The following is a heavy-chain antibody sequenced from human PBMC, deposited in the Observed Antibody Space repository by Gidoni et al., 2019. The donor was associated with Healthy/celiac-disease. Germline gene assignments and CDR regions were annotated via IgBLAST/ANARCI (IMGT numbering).Heavy chain of an antibody. Sequence: QVQLVESGGGVVQPGRSLRLSCAASGFTFSRYGIHWVRQAPGKGLEWVALIWYDGSNKYYAASVRGRFTISRDNSKNTLYLQMNSLRAEDTAVYYCAREKEQIAVAGAFDYWGQGTLVTVSS. D-gene: IGHD6-19*01. V-gene: IGHV3-33*01. J-gene: IGHJ4*02. CDR3: AREKEQIAVAGAFDY. CDR2: IWYDGSNK. CDR1: GFTFSRYG.